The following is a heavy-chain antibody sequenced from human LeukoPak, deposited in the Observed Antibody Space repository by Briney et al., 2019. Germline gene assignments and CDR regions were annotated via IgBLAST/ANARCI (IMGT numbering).Heavy chain of an antibody. J-gene: IGHJ4*02. CDR2: ISSSGST. D-gene: IGHD3-10*01. CDR3: ARDRGKDTYYYGSGSYYNFRYFDY. CDR1: GDSISSGDYY. Sequence: PSETLSLTCTVSGDSISSGDYYWSWIRQPAGKGLEWIGRISSSGSTNYNPSLKSRVTISVDTSKNQFSLKLSSVTAADTAVYYCARDRGKDTYYYGSGSYYNFRYFDYWGQGTLVTVSS. V-gene: IGHV4-61*02.